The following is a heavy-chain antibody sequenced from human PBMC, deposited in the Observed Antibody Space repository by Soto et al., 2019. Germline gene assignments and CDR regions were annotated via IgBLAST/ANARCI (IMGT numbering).Heavy chain of an antibody. J-gene: IGHJ4*02. Sequence: ASVKVSCKASGYTFTSDYMHWVRQAPGQGLEWMGIINPSGGSTSYAQKFQGRVTMTRDTSTSTVYMELSSLRSEDTAVYYCARGSSSGGPTITMVRGVTNDYWGQGTLVTVSS. D-gene: IGHD3-10*01. V-gene: IGHV1-46*01. CDR1: GYTFTSDY. CDR2: INPSGGST. CDR3: ARGSSSGGPTITMVRGVTNDY.